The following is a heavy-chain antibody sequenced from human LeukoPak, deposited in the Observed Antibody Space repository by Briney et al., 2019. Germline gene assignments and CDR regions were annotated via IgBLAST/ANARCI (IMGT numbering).Heavy chain of an antibody. CDR1: RGSISTYY. Sequence: SETLSLTCTVSRGSISTYYWSWVRQPPGKGLEWIGFIYYSGSTNYNPSIKSRVTISVDTSKNQFSLKLSSVTAADTAVYYCARSFSARTFFDYWGQGTLVTVSS. D-gene: IGHD1-14*01. CDR2: IYYSGST. V-gene: IGHV4-59*01. J-gene: IGHJ4*02. CDR3: ARSFSARTFFDY.